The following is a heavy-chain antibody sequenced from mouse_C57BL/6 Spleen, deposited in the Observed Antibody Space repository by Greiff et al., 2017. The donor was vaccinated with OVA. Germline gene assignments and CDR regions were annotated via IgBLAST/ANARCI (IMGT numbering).Heavy chain of an antibody. V-gene: IGHV5-4*01. D-gene: IGHD5-1*01. CDR1: GFTFSSYA. Sequence: EVKVVESGGGLVKPGGSLKLSCAASGFTFSSYAMSWVRQTPEKRLEWVATISDGGSYTYYPDNVKGRFTISRDNAKNNLYLQMSHLKSEDTAMYYCARESRTHFDVWGTGTTVTVSS. CDR2: ISDGGSYT. J-gene: IGHJ1*03. CDR3: ARESRTHFDV.